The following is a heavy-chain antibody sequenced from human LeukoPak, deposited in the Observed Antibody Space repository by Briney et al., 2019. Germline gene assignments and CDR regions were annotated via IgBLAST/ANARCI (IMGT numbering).Heavy chain of an antibody. CDR2: INHSGST. Sequence: SETLSLTCTVSGGSISSGIYYWSWIRQPAGKGLEWIGEINHSGSTNYNPSLKSRVTISVDTSKNQFSLKLSSVTAADTAVYYCARGPGSRRRNWFDPWGQGTLVTVSS. J-gene: IGHJ5*02. CDR3: ARGPGSRRRNWFDP. V-gene: IGHV4-61*10. D-gene: IGHD6-13*01. CDR1: GGSISSGIYY.